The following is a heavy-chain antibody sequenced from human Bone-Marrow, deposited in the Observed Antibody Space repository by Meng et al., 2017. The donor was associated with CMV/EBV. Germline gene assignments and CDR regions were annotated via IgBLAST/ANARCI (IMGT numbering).Heavy chain of an antibody. V-gene: IGHV3-30*04. J-gene: IGHJ4*02. Sequence: GGSLRLSCAASGFTFSSYAMHWVRQAPGKGLEWVAVISYDGSNKYYADSVKGRFTISRDNSKNTLYLQMNSLRAEDTAVYYCARDRLYSGRRGYFAYWGPGTLVTGSS. CDR2: ISYDGSNK. CDR3: ARDRLYSGRRGYFAY. CDR1: GFTFSSYA. D-gene: IGHD1-26*01.